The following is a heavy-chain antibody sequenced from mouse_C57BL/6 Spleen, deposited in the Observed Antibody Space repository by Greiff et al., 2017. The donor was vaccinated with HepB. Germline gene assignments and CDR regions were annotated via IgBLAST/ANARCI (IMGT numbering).Heavy chain of an antibody. Sequence: EVQVVESGAELVRPGASVKLSCTASGFNIKDDYMHWVKQRPEQGLEWIGWIDPENGDTEYASKFQGKATITADTSSNTAYLQLSSLTSEDTAVYYCTLIYYDYDGLMDYWGQGTSVTVSS. D-gene: IGHD2-4*01. CDR3: TLIYYDYDGLMDY. CDR2: IDPENGDT. V-gene: IGHV14-4*01. J-gene: IGHJ4*01. CDR1: GFNIKDDY.